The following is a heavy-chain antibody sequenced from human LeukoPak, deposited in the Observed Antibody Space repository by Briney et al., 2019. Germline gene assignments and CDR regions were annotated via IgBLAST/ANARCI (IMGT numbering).Heavy chain of an antibody. V-gene: IGHV4-4*07. D-gene: IGHD3-3*01. CDR2: IYTSGST. CDR3: AGDSYDFWSGYSMKYFDY. J-gene: IGHJ4*02. CDR1: GGSISSYY. Sequence: PSETLSLTCTVSGGSISSYYWSWIRQPAGKGLEWIGRIYTSGSTNYNPSLKSRVTMSVDTSKNQFSLKLSSVTAADTAVYYCAGDSYDFWSGYSMKYFDYWGQGTLVTVSS.